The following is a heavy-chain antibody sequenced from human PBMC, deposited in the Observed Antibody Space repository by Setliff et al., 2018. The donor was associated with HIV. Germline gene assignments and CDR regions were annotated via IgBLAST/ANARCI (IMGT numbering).Heavy chain of an antibody. Sequence: GGSLRLSCAASGFTFSSYSMNWVRQAPGKGPEWVSCISSTGYTIYYADSVKGRFTISRDNAKNSLYLQMDSLRAEDTAVYYCARDPYYYDSSGYYDYWGQGTLVTVSS. J-gene: IGHJ4*02. D-gene: IGHD3-22*01. CDR2: ISSTGYTI. CDR3: ARDPYYYDSSGYYDY. CDR1: GFTFSSYS. V-gene: IGHV3-48*03.